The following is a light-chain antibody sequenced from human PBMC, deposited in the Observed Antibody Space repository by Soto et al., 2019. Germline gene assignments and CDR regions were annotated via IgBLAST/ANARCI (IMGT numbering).Light chain of an antibody. Sequence: EIVLTQSPGTLSLSPGERATLSRRASQSVSSSYLAWYPQKPGQAPRLLIYGASSRATGIPDRFSGSGSGTDLTLTISRLEPEDFAAYYCQHYAGGSRITFGQGTRLEIK. CDR2: GAS. V-gene: IGKV3-20*01. J-gene: IGKJ5*01. CDR1: QSVSSSY. CDR3: QHYAGGSRIT.